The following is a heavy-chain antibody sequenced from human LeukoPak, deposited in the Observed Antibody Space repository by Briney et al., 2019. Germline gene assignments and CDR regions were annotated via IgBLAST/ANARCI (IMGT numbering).Heavy chain of an antibody. CDR2: VYYSGST. V-gene: IGHV4-39*07. D-gene: IGHD6-6*01. J-gene: IGHJ6*03. CDR1: NVSISSSSYY. CDR3: ARDGAARPGYYMDV. Sequence: PSETLSLTCTVSNVSISSSSYYWGWIRQPPGEGLEWIGSVYYSGSTHYNPSVKSRVTISVDPSKNQFSLKLTSVTAADTAVYYCARDGAARPGYYMDVWGKGTTVTVSS.